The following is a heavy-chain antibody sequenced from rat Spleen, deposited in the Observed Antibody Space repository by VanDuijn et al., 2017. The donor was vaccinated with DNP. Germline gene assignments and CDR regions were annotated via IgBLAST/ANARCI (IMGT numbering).Heavy chain of an antibody. CDR2: IISNGRGP. V-gene: IGHV5S10*01. D-gene: IGHD3-1*01. CDR1: GFTFSDSN. CDR3: ATQAPYYWYFDF. Sequence: EVQLMESGGDLVEPGRSLKLSCAASGFTFSDSNMAWVRQAPKKGLEWIATIISNGRGPYYRDSVKGRFTISRDTTKSTLYLQMDSLRSDDTATYYCATQAPYYWYFDFWGPGTMVTVSS. J-gene: IGHJ1*01.